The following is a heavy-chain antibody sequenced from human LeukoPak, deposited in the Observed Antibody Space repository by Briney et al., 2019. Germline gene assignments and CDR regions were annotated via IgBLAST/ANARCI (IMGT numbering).Heavy chain of an antibody. CDR3: ANQHSGGLNDL. J-gene: IGHJ4*02. D-gene: IGHD2-15*01. CDR2: ITPIFGTA. V-gene: IGHV1-69*05. Sequence: ASVKVSCKASGGTFSSYATSWVRQAPGQGLEWMGRITPIFGTANYAQKFQGRVTITTDESTSTAYMELSSLRSEDTAVYYCANQHSGGLNDLWGQGTLVTVSS. CDR1: GGTFSSYA.